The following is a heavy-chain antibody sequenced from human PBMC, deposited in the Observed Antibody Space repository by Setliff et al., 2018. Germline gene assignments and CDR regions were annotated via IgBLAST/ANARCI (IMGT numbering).Heavy chain of an antibody. V-gene: IGHV4-39*07. CDR3: ARTLYDYDILTGPGYYFAY. J-gene: IGHJ4*02. Sequence: SETLSLTCTVSGGSISSSSYYWGWIRQPPGKGLEWIGSIYYSGSTYYNPSLKSRVTISVDTSKNQFSLKLSSVTAADTAVYYCARTLYDYDILTGPGYYFAYWGQGTLVTVSS. CDR1: GGSISSSSYY. D-gene: IGHD3-9*01. CDR2: IYYSGST.